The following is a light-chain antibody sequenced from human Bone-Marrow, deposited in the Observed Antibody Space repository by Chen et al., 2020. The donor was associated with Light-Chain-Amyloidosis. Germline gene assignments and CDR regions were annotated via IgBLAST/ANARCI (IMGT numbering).Light chain of an antibody. V-gene: IGKV3-20*01. CDR2: GSS. Sequence: EIVLTQSPGTLSLSPGEGANLSCRASQTISSNYLTWYQQKFGQAPRLRIYGSSSRATGIPDRFTGSGYRTDFTLTINGLEPEDFAMYYCQQHGTSPLTFGGGTKVEI. CDR3: QQHGTSPLT. CDR1: QTISSNY. J-gene: IGKJ4*01.